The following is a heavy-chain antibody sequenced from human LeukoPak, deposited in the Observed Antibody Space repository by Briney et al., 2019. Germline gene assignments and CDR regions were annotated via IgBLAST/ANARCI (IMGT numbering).Heavy chain of an antibody. CDR1: GDSISSYF. J-gene: IGHJ4*02. Sequence: SETLSLTCTVSGDSISSYFWSWIRQPPGKGLEWIGYFYYSGSTDYNPSLKSRVTISVDTSKNQFSLRLTSVTAADTAVYYCARRRGTYSHSDYWGQGTLVTVSS. CDR2: FYYSGST. CDR3: ARRRGTYSHSDY. D-gene: IGHD1-26*01. V-gene: IGHV4-59*08.